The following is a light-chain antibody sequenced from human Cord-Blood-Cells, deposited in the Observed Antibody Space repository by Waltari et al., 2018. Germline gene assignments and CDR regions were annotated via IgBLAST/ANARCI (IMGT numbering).Light chain of an antibody. Sequence: QSALTQPPSASGSPGQSVTIPCTGTSSDVGGDNYVSWYQQHPGKAPNLMIYEVSKRPSGVPDRFSGSKSGNTASLTVSGLNAGEKAVYYSSSYAGSNKLVVFGGGTKLTDL. CDR1: SSDVGGDNY. CDR3: SSYAGSNKLVV. V-gene: IGLV2-8*01. J-gene: IGLJ2*01. CDR2: EVS.